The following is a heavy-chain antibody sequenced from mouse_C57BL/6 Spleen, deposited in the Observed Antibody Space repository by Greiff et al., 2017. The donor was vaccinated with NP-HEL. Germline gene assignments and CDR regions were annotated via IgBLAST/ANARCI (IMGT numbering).Heavy chain of an antibody. D-gene: IGHD2-4*01. CDR1: GYTFTDYY. V-gene: IGHV1-26*01. CDR2: INPNNGGT. Sequence: EVQLQQSGPELVKPGASVKISCKASGYTFTDYYMNWVKQSHGKSLEWIGDINPNNGGTSYNQKFKGKATLTVDKSSSTAYMELRSLTSEDSAVYYCARGGYYDYDGDYWGQGTTLTVSS. J-gene: IGHJ2*01. CDR3: ARGGYYDYDGDY.